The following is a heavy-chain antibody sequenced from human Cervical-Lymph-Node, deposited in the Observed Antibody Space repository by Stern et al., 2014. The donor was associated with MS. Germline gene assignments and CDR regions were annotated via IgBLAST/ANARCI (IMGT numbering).Heavy chain of an antibody. D-gene: IGHD6-19*01. CDR2: IDWDDEK. CDR3: ARIHGSGWYVLDY. J-gene: IGHJ4*02. CDR1: GFSLSTSGMR. Sequence: SGPALVKPTQTLTLTCTFSGFSLSTSGMRVSWIRQPPGKALEWLARIDWDDEKLYSSSLETRLITSQENSKNQVVLTMTNMDPVDTATYYCARIHGSGWYVLDYWGQGTLVTVSS. V-gene: IGHV2-70*04.